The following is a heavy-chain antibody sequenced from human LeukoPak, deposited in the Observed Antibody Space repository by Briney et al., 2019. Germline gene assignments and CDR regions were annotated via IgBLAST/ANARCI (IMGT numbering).Heavy chain of an antibody. V-gene: IGHV4-39*01. CDR1: GASISSGRNY. Sequence: SETLSLTCNVSGASISSGRNYWGWIRQSPGKGLEWIGSIYYNGNSYYNPSLKSRVSISVDTSKNHISLEVSSLTAADAALYFCARHPSGSAMMHYFDSWGQGTLVTVSS. CDR3: ARHPSGSAMMHYFDS. D-gene: IGHD5-18*01. J-gene: IGHJ4*02. CDR2: IYYNGNS.